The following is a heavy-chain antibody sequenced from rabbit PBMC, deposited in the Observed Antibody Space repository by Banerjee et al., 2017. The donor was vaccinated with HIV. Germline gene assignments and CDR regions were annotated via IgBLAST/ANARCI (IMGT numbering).Heavy chain of an antibody. CDR2: IYGGSGST. CDR3: ARDTDGYGGAIFNL. Sequence: QEQLEESGGGLVQPEGSLALTCKASGFTISSSYWISWVRQAPGKGLEWIGCIYGGSGSTYYASWAKGRFTISKTSSTTVTLQMTSLTAADTATYFCARDTDGYGGAIFNLWGPGTLVTVS. J-gene: IGHJ4*01. V-gene: IGHV1S45*01. D-gene: IGHD6-1*01. CDR1: GFTISSSYW.